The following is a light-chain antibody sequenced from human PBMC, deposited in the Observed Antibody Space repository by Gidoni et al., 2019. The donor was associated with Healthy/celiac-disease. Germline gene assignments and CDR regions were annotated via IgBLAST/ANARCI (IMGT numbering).Light chain of an antibody. CDR2: WAS. V-gene: IGKV4-1*01. J-gene: IGKJ4*01. CDR3: KQYYGTPPPT. Sequence: DIVMTQSPDSLAVSLGERATINGKSSQSVLYSSNNKNYLAWYQQKPGQPPKLLIYWASTRESGVPDGFRGGGSGTDFTITISSRQAEDVAVYYCKQYYGTPPPTFGGGTKVEIK. CDR1: QSVLYSSNNKNY.